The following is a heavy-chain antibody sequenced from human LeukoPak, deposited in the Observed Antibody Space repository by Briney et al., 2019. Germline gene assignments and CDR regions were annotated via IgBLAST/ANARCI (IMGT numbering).Heavy chain of an antibody. CDR2: IRHDESSI. CDR3: ARDRHDYWSGYYVGYFDS. D-gene: IGHD3-3*01. Sequence: GGSLRLSCAAPGFTFSSYAMTWVRQAPGKGLEWVAFIRHDESSIFYADSIKGRFTISRDNSNNTLYLQMDNLRPEDTAVYHCARDRHDYWSGYYVGYFDSWGQGILVTVSS. J-gene: IGHJ4*02. CDR1: GFTFSSYA. V-gene: IGHV3-30*02.